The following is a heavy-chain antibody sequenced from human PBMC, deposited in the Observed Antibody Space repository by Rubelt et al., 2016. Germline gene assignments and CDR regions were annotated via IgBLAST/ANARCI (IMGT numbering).Heavy chain of an antibody. D-gene: IGHD6-6*01. J-gene: IGHJ2*01. CDR3: ARDRIRIAARQGWYFDL. V-gene: IGHV1-18*01. CDR1: GYTFTSYG. Sequence: QVQLVQSGAEVKKPGASVKVSCKASGYTFTSYGISWVRQAPGQWLEWMGWISAYNGNTNYAQKLQGRVTMTTDTSTSTAYMELRSLRSDDTAVYYCARDRIRIAARQGWYFDLWGRGTLVTVSS. CDR2: ISAYNGNT.